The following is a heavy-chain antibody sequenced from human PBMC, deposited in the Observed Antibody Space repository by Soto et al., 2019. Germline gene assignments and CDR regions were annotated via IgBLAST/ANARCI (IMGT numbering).Heavy chain of an antibody. CDR2: INHRGST. CDR1: GGAVSGSY. Sequence: QVQLQHWGAGLLKPSETLALTCAVYGGAVSGSYWTWIRQPPGSGLEWSGEINHRGSTNYNPSLKSRITISVDTSKNQYSLKMTSVTAADTAVYYCARDKITCLFDSWGQGTLVTVSS. V-gene: IGHV4-34*01. CDR3: ARDKITCLFDS. D-gene: IGHD3-10*01. J-gene: IGHJ4*02.